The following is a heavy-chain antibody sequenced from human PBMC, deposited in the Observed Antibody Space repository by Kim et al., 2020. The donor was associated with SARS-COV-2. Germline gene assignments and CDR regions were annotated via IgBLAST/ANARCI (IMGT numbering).Heavy chain of an antibody. D-gene: IGHD3-10*01. J-gene: IGHJ4*02. CDR3: TTSDYASGRPGDDS. V-gene: IGHV3-15*01. CDR1: GFNFNDAC. Sequence: GGSLRLSCAASGFNFNDACMTWVRQAPGKGLEWLGRIKRIGEGATTDYAPPVKGRFTISRDDSKNMVYLQMNNLEVEDTAVYHCTTSDYASGRPGDDSWGQGTLVTVSS. CDR2: IKRIGEGATT.